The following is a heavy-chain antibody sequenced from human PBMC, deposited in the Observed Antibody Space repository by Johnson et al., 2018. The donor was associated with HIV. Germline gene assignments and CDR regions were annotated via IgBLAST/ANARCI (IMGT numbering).Heavy chain of an antibody. D-gene: IGHD3-22*01. Sequence: VQLVESGGGLIQPGVSLRLSCAASGFTVSSNYMSLVRQAPGKGLEWVSLIYSGGITYYADSVKGRFTISRDNSKNTLYLQMNSLKTEDTAVYYCTTDPGTWYYDSSGYSTSDAFDIWGQGTMVTVSS. J-gene: IGHJ3*02. CDR2: IYSGGIT. CDR1: GFTVSSNY. V-gene: IGHV3-53*01. CDR3: TTDPGTWYYDSSGYSTSDAFDI.